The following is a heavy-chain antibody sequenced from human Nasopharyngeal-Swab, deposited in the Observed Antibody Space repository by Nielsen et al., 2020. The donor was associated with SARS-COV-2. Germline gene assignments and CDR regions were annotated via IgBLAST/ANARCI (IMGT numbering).Heavy chain of an antibody. Sequence: SETLPLTCTVSGGSISSSSYYWGWIRQPPGKGLEWIGSIYYSGSTYYNPSLKSRVTISVDTSKNQFSLKLSSVTAADTAVYYCAIPPYYDYVWGSYWDYWGQGTLVTVSS. D-gene: IGHD3-16*01. CDR1: GGSISSSSYY. CDR2: IYYSGST. V-gene: IGHV4-39*01. CDR3: AIPPYYDYVWGSYWDY. J-gene: IGHJ4*02.